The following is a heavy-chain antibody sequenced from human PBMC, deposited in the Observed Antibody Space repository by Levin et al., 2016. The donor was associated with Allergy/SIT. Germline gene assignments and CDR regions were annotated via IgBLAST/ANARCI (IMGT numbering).Heavy chain of an antibody. J-gene: IGHJ4*02. CDR2: ISGSGAST. CDR1: GFTFSSYA. D-gene: IGHD1-14*01. V-gene: IGHV3-23*01. Sequence: GGSLRLSCAASGFTFSSYAMSWVRQAPGKGLEWVSEISGSGASTYYADSVKGRFTIARDNSKNTLYLQMNSLRAEDTAVYYCAKDQEDVGMDPGVLHYWGQGTLVTVSS. CDR3: AKDQEDVGMDPGVLHY.